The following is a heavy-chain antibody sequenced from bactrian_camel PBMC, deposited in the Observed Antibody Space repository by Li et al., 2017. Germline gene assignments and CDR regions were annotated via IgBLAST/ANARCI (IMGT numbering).Heavy chain of an antibody. D-gene: IGHD1*01. V-gene: IGHV3S53*01. CDR2: VDSDGKT. Sequence: HVQLVESGGDSVQTGGSLKLSCKASGYVFSGYCMGWFRQAPGKERERVAAVDSDGKTLYADSVEGRFTISKDNRKNILYLQMNSLTPGDTAMYYCTARYEFGLGACRGVGGLGFWGQGTQVTVS. CDR3: TARYEFGLGACRGVGGLGF. J-gene: IGHJ6*01. CDR1: GYVFSGYC.